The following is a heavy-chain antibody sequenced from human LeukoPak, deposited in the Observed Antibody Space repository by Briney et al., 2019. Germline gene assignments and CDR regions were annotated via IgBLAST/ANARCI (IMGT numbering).Heavy chain of an antibody. D-gene: IGHD6-19*01. CDR1: GYTFSNFG. CDR3: ARDMTMAGEVPQY. J-gene: IGHJ4*02. Sequence: ASVRVSCKASGYTFSNFGINWVRQAPGQGLEWMGWINPNSGGTNYAQKFQGRVTMTRDTSISTAYMELSRLRSDDTAMYYCARDMTMAGEVPQYWGQGTLVTVSS. V-gene: IGHV1-2*02. CDR2: INPNSGGT.